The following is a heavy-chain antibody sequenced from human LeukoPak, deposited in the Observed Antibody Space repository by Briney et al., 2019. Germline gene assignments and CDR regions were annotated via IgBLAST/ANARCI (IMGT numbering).Heavy chain of an antibody. CDR3: ARDLRDTTMAHDAFDI. CDR2: IKPDGSEK. CDR1: GFTFSSSW. Sequence: GGPLRLSCAASGFTFSSSWMSWVRQAPGKGLEWVANIKPDGSEKFHVDSVKGRFTISRDNAKNSLYLQMHSLRAEDTAVYYCARDLRDTTMAHDAFDIWGQGTVVTVSS. J-gene: IGHJ3*02. V-gene: IGHV3-7*01. D-gene: IGHD5-18*01.